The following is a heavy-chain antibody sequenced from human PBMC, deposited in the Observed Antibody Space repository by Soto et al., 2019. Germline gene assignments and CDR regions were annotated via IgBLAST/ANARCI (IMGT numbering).Heavy chain of an antibody. CDR2: IWYHGIDK. D-gene: IGHD2-15*01. Sequence: QVQLVESGGCVVQPERSLRLSCAASGFTFSRQAMHWVRQAPGRGLEWVAVIWYHGIDKYYADSVKGRLTISRDNSKNTVYLQMNSLRGEDTAVYYCATGFLGLCTGGNCPLDYWGQGTLVTVSS. CDR1: GFTFSRQA. CDR3: ATGFLGLCTGGNCPLDY. J-gene: IGHJ4*02. V-gene: IGHV3-33*01.